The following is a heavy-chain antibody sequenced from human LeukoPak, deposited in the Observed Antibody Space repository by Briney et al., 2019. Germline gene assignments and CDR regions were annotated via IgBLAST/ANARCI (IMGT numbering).Heavy chain of an antibody. V-gene: IGHV4-4*07. D-gene: IGHD4-17*01. CDR2: IHTSGST. J-gene: IGHJ6*03. CDR1: GGSISSYY. CDR3: ARERLHHDSVTKDYYYYYMDV. Sequence: SETLSLTYTVSGGSISSYYWSWIRQPAGKGLERIGRIHTSGSTNYNPSLKSRVTMSVDTSKNQFSLKLSSVTAADTAVYYCARERLHHDSVTKDYYYYYMDVWGKGTTVTISS.